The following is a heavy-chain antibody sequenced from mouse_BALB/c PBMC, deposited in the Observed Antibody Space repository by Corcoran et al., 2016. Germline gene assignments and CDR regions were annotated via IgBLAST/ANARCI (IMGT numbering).Heavy chain of an antibody. V-gene: IGHV14-3*02. Sequence: EVQLQQSGAELVKPGASVKLSCTASGFNIKDTYMHWVKQRPEQGLEWIGRIDPANGNTKYDPKFQGKATITADTSSNTAYLQPSSLTSEDTAVYYCARVPAMITFAYWGQGTLVTVSA. CDR3: ARVPAMITFAY. CDR2: IDPANGNT. CDR1: GFNIKDTY. J-gene: IGHJ3*01. D-gene: IGHD2-4*01.